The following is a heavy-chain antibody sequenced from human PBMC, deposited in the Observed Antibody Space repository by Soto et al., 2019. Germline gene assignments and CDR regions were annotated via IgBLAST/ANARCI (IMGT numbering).Heavy chain of an antibody. CDR1: GFTFSSYA. Sequence: QPGGSLRLSCAASGFTFSSYAMSWVRQAPGKGLEWVSVISGSGGSTYYADSVKGRFTISRDNSKNTLFLQMNSLRAEDTAVYYCAKDITYCGGDCSGPVDYWGQGTLVTVSS. J-gene: IGHJ4*02. CDR2: ISGSGGST. D-gene: IGHD2-21*02. CDR3: AKDITYCGGDCSGPVDY. V-gene: IGHV3-23*01.